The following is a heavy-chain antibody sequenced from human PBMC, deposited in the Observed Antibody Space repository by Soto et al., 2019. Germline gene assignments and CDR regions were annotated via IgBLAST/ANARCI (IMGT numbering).Heavy chain of an antibody. Sequence: QVQLQESGPGLVKPSQTLSLTCNVSSGSISRGPYYWSWIRQHPGGGLEWIGYIYYSGSASYNPSLESRVTMSIDTSKSHFSLKLLSVTAADTAVYYCARGSMVRGVTPFDIWGHGTLVTVSS. CDR3: ARGSMVRGVTPFDI. CDR2: IYYSGSA. V-gene: IGHV4-31*03. D-gene: IGHD3-10*01. J-gene: IGHJ3*02. CDR1: SGSISRGPYY.